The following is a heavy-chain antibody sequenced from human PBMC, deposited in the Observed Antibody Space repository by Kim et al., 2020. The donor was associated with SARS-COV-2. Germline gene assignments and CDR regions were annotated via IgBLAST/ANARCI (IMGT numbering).Heavy chain of an antibody. CDR3: ARVTYIRGYDYVSWFDP. CDR2: IDTNTGTP. V-gene: IGHV7-4-1*02. J-gene: IGHJ5*02. Sequence: ASVKVSCKASGYTFTSRVINWLRQAPGQGLEWMGWIDTNTGTPAYAQGFTGRFVFSLDTSVTTAYLQISSLKAEDTAVYFCARVTYIRGYDYVSWFDPWGRGTLVTVSS. D-gene: IGHD3-22*01. CDR1: GYTFTSRV.